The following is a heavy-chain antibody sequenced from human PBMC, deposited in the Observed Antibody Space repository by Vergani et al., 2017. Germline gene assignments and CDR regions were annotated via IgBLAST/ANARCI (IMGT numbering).Heavy chain of an antibody. D-gene: IGHD1-1*01. J-gene: IGHJ4*02. CDR2: IYPADSDT. V-gene: IGHV5-51*01. CDR1: EYSFGNYW. CDR3: ARHTTYTDS. Sequence: EVELVQSGPETRKPGESLKISCKGSEYSFGNYWIGWVRQMPGKGLEWMGNIYPADSDTRYSPSFQGQVTISADKSISTAFLQWDSLKASDTALYYCARHTTYTDSWGQGTLVTVSS.